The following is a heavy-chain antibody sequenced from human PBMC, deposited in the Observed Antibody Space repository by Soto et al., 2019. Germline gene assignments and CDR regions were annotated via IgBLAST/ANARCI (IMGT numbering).Heavy chain of an antibody. V-gene: IGHV3-30*02. CDR2: ISFDGIEN. CDR3: DSRSGAYSTSVYCPS. CDR1: GFTFSVYG. D-gene: IGHD2-2*01. Sequence: QVQLLESGGGVVQPGGSLRLSCAASGFTFSVYGMHWVRQAPGKGLEWVAFISFDGIENYYADSVKGRFTISRDTSINTLYLQIHHLRADDTGDSYGDSRSGAYSTSVYCPSWGQGTLVTVSS. J-gene: IGHJ5*02.